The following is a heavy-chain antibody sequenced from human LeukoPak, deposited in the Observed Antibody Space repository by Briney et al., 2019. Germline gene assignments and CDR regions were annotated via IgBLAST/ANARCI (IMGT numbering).Heavy chain of an antibody. Sequence: SETLSLTCAVSGGSFSGYYWSWIRQPAGKGLEWIGRIYTSGSTNYNPSLKSRVTMSVDTSKNQFSLKLSSVTAADTAVYYCARDFGSDHDYSNYEWFDPWGQGTLVAVSS. CDR2: IYTSGST. D-gene: IGHD4-11*01. V-gene: IGHV4-4*07. J-gene: IGHJ5*02. CDR3: ARDFGSDHDYSNYEWFDP. CDR1: GGSFSGYY.